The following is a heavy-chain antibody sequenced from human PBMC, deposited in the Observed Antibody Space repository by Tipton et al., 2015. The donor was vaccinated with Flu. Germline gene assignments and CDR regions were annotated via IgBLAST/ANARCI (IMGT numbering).Heavy chain of an antibody. CDR3: ARQSTGSRFDY. V-gene: IGHV4-59*08. J-gene: IGHJ4*02. CDR2: IYYTGST. D-gene: IGHD1-1*01. CDR1: GGSISCYY. Sequence: TLSLTCTVSGGSISCYYWSWIRQPPGERLEWIGYIYYTGSTNYNPSLTSLVTISLDTSTNQFSLNLSSVTAADTAVYYCARQSTGSRFDYWGQGTRVTVSS.